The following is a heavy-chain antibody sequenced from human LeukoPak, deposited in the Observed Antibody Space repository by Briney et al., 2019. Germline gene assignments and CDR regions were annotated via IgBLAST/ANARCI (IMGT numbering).Heavy chain of an antibody. CDR2: ISGSGGST. D-gene: IGHD4-17*01. V-gene: IGHV3-23*01. J-gene: IGHJ4*02. CDR1: GFTFSSYA. CDR3: AKESLWATVTNNYFDY. Sequence: QSGGSLRLSCAASGFTFSSYAMSWVRQAPGKGLEWVSAISGSGGSTYYADSVKGRFTISRDNSKNTLYLQMNSLRAEDTAVYYCAKESLWATVTNNYFDYWGQGTLVTVSS.